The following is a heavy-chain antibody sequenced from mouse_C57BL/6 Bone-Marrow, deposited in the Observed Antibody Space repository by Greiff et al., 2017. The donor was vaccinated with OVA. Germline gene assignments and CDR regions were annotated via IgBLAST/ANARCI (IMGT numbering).Heavy chain of an antibody. V-gene: IGHV3-6*01. CDR2: ISYDGSN. Sequence: EVKLQESGPGLVKPSQSLSLTCSVTGYSITSGYYWNWIRQFPGNKLEWMGYISYDGSNNYNPSLKNRISITRDTSKNQFFLKLNSVTTEDTATYYCARDYYGSGAMDYWGQGTSVTVSS. CDR3: ARDYYGSGAMDY. CDR1: GYSITSGYY. D-gene: IGHD1-1*01. J-gene: IGHJ4*01.